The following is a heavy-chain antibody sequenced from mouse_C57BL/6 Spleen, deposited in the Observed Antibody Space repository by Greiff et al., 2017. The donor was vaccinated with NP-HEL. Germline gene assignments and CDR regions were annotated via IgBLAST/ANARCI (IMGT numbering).Heavy chain of an antibody. Sequence: VQLKESGPELVKPGASVKISCKASGYSFTDYNMNWVKQSNGKSLEWIGVINPNYGTTSYNQKFKGKATLTVDQSSSTAYMQLNSLTSEDSAVYYCAREDYYGSSPHYYAMDYWGQGTSVTVSS. D-gene: IGHD1-1*01. J-gene: IGHJ4*01. CDR3: AREDYYGSSPHYYAMDY. V-gene: IGHV1-39*01. CDR1: GYSFTDYN. CDR2: INPNYGTT.